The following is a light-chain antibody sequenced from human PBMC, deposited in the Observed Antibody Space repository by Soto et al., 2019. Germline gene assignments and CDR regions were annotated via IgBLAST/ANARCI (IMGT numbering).Light chain of an antibody. CDR1: QSVSSSY. CDR2: GAS. CDR3: PQYGSSPLT. Sequence: EIVLTQSPGTLSLSPGERATLSCRASQSVSSSYLAWYQQKPGQAPRLLIYGASSRATGIPDRFSGSGSGTDFTLTISRLEPDDFAVYYCPQYGSSPLTVDGATKVEIK. V-gene: IGKV3-20*01. J-gene: IGKJ4*01.